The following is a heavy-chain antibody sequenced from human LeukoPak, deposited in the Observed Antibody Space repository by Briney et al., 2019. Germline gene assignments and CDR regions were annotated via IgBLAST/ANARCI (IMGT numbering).Heavy chain of an antibody. CDR1: GGSFSGYY. V-gene: IGHV4-34*01. CDR3: ARAGWFDP. CDR2: INHSGST. J-gene: IGHJ5*02. Sequence: SETLSLTCAVYGGSFSGYYWSWIRQPPGKGLEWIGEINHSGSTNYNPSLKSRVTISVDTSKNQFPLKLSSVTAADTAVYYCARAGWFDPWGQGTLVTVSS.